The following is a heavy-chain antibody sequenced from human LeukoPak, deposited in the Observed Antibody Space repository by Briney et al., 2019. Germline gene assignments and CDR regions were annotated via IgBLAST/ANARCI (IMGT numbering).Heavy chain of an antibody. Sequence: GGSLRLSCAASGFTFSTYSMNWVRQAPGKGLEWVSYISSSSSTIYYADSVKGRFTISRDNAKNSLYLQMNSLSAEDTAVYYCARDMGIVVVYYMDVWGKGTTVTVSS. J-gene: IGHJ6*03. D-gene: IGHD2-2*01. CDR1: GFTFSTYS. CDR3: ARDMGIVVVYYMDV. V-gene: IGHV3-48*04. CDR2: ISSSSSTI.